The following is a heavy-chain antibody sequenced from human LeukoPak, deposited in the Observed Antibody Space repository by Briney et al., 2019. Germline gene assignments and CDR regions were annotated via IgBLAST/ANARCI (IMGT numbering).Heavy chain of an antibody. CDR2: VFYNGHA. Sequence: SETLSLTCTVSGDSLSRTNYYWGWIRQPPGKGLEWIGSVFYNGHAYYNPSLKSRVIMSVDTSKKQFSLKLTSVTAADTAVYYCARAKRGHCSPTSCCGDASDMWGQGTMVTVSS. V-gene: IGHV4-39*02. CDR3: ARAKRGHCSPTSCCGDASDM. D-gene: IGHD2-2*01. CDR1: GDSLSRTNYY. J-gene: IGHJ3*02.